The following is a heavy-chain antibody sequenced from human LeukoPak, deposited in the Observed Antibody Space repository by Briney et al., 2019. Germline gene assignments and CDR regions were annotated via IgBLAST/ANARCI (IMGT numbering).Heavy chain of an antibody. CDR3: AGTEGGRIKVFDI. J-gene: IGHJ3*02. CDR1: GGSISSGDYY. V-gene: IGHV4-61*08. Sequence: SETLSLTCTVSGGSISSGDYYWSWIRQPPGKGLEWIGYIYYSGSTNYNPSLKSRVTISVDTSKNQFSLKLSSVTAADTAVYYCAGTEGGRIKVFDIWGQGTMVTVSS. D-gene: IGHD3-10*01. CDR2: IYYSGST.